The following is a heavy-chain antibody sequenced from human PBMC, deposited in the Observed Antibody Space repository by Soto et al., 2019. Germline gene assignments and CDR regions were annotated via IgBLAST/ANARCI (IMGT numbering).Heavy chain of an antibody. CDR1: GFTFSSYA. CDR2: ISGSGGST. J-gene: IGHJ6*02. Sequence: GSLRLSCAASGFTFSSYAMSWVRQAPGKGLEWVSAISGSGGSTYYADSVKGRFTISRDNSKNTLYLQMNSLRAEDTAVYYCAKGMGGRKNYYYYGMDVWGQGTTVTVSS. V-gene: IGHV3-23*01. CDR3: AKGMGGRKNYYYYGMDV. D-gene: IGHD1-26*01.